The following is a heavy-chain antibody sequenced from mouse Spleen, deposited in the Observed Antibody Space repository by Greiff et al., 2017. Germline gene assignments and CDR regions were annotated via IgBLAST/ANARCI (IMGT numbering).Heavy chain of an antibody. CDR2: IHPNSGST. J-gene: IGHJ2*01. CDR1: GYTFTSYW. D-gene: IGHD1-1*01. Sequence: VQLQQSGAELVKPGASVKLSCKASGYTFTSYWMHWVKQRPGQGLEWIGMIHPNSGSTNYNEKFKSKATLTVDKSSSTAYMQLSSLTSEDSAIYFCARLRGSSYFDYWGQGTTLTVSS. V-gene: IGHV1-64*01. CDR3: ARLRGSSYFDY.